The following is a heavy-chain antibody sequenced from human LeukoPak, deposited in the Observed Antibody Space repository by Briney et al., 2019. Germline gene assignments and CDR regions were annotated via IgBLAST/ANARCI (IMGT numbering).Heavy chain of an antibody. V-gene: IGHV3-33*01. CDR2: IWNDGSHK. CDR1: GFTFSNFG. J-gene: IGHJ4*02. Sequence: LGRSLRLSCAASGFTFSNFGLYWVRQPPGKGLEWVALIWNDGSHKYYDDSVKDRFTISRDNSQSTLHLQMNNLRAEDTAFYYCARDSDEYGDSHIDYWGQGTLVTVSS. D-gene: IGHD4-17*01. CDR3: ARDSDEYGDSHIDY.